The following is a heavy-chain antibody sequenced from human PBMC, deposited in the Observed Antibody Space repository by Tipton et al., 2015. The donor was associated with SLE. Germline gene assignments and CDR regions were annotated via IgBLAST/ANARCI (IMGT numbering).Heavy chain of an antibody. CDR1: GGSFSGNH. V-gene: IGHV4-34*01. J-gene: IGHJ4*02. Sequence: TLSLTCAVYGGSFSGNHWSWIRQPPGKGLEWIGEINHSGNTNYNPSLKSRVTISVDTSKNQFSLKLSSVTAADTAVYYCATLDFWSGYRVDYWGQGTLVTVSS. D-gene: IGHD3-3*01. CDR3: ATLDFWSGYRVDY. CDR2: INHSGNT.